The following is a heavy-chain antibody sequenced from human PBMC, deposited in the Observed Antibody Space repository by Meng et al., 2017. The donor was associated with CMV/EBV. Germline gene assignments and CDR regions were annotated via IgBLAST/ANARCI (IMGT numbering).Heavy chain of an antibody. Sequence: LSCAASGFTCSGSAMRWVRQAFGKGLEWVGRIRSKANSYATACAASVKGRFTISRDDSKNTAYLQMNSLKTEDTAVYYCTSIGYGSGTWGQGTLVTVSS. V-gene: IGHV3-73*01. D-gene: IGHD3-10*01. CDR2: IRSKANSYAT. CDR1: GFTCSGSA. CDR3: TSIGYGSGT. J-gene: IGHJ5*02.